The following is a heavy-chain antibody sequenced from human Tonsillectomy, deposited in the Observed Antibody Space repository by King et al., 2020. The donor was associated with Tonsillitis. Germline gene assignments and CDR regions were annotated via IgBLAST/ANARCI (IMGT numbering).Heavy chain of an antibody. CDR3: ARPKKKDYGDYYFDY. CDR2: IKEGGSEQ. Sequence: VQLVESGGGLVQPGGSLRLSCVASGFTFSTYWMTWLRQAPGKGLEWVANIKEGGSEQYYVDSVEGRFTISRDNSKGSLYLQMNSLRAEDTAVYYCARPKKKDYGDYYFDYWGQGTLVTVSS. D-gene: IGHD4-17*01. J-gene: IGHJ4*02. V-gene: IGHV3-7*04. CDR1: GFTFSTYW.